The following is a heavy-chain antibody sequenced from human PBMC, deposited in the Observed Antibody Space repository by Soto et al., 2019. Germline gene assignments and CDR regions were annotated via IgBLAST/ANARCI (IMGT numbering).Heavy chain of an antibody. CDR2: IWYDGSNT. J-gene: IGHJ1*01. CDR1: GFIFSSYG. CDR3: ARGLRAAAGRDYFQY. Sequence: QVQLVESEGGVVQPGRSLTLSCAASGFIFSSYGMHWVRQAPGKGLQWVAVIWYDGSNTYYADSVKGRFTISRDNSKNTLYLQMNSLRAEDTAVYYCARGLRAAAGRDYFQYWGQGTLVTVSS. D-gene: IGHD6-13*01. V-gene: IGHV3-33*01.